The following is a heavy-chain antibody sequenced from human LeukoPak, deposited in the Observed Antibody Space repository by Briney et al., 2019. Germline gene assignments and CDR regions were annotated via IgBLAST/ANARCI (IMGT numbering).Heavy chain of an antibody. V-gene: IGHV4-34*01. D-gene: IGHD3-10*01. Sequence: PSETLSLTCTVSGGSISSYYWSWIRQPPGKGLEWIGEINHSGSTNYNPSLKSRVTISVDTSKNQFSLKLSSVTAADTAVYYCARRKVLLRRPDAFDIWGQGTMVTVSS. CDR2: INHSGST. CDR1: GGSISSYY. J-gene: IGHJ3*02. CDR3: ARRKVLLRRPDAFDI.